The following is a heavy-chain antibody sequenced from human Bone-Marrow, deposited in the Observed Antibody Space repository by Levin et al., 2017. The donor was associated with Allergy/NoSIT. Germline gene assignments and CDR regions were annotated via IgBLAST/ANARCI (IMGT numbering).Heavy chain of an antibody. D-gene: IGHD3-10*01. J-gene: IGHJ5*02. CDR3: ARVVWFGDINNWFDP. CDR1: GFTLSDYS. Sequence: GESLKISCGVSGFTLSDYSMYWFRQAPGKGLEWVSYISSSSQTIYYAPAVRGRFTVSRDNDVSSVYLQMKNVRVEDTAVYFCARVVWFGDINNWFDPWGQGTLVTVSS. CDR2: ISSSSQTI. V-gene: IGHV3-48*01.